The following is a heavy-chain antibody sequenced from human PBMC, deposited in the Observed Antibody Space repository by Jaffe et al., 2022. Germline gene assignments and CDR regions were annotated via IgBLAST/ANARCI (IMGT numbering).Heavy chain of an antibody. CDR1: GFTFSGSA. D-gene: IGHD4-17*01. Sequence: EVQLVESGGGLVQPGGSLKLSCAASGFTFSGSAMHWVRQASGKGLEWVGRIRSKANSYATAYAASVKGRFTISRDDSKNTAYLQMNSLKTEDTAVYYCTRRIETTVTKTAFDYWGQGTLVTVSS. J-gene: IGHJ4*02. CDR2: IRSKANSYAT. CDR3: TRRIETTVTKTAFDY. V-gene: IGHV3-73*02.